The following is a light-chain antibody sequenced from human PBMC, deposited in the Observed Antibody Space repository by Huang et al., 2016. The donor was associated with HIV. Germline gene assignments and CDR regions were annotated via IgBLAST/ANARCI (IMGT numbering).Light chain of an antibody. CDR3: QQSHSIPHT. J-gene: IGKJ2*01. V-gene: IGKV1-39*01. Sequence: DIQMTQSPSSLSASVGDRVTITCRTSDNLANSLNWYQQKSGAAPVLLIYGASNRQTGVSSRFSGGGSGTDFTLTITNRRPEDFATYYCQQSHSIPHTFGQGTRLE. CDR2: GAS. CDR1: DNLANS.